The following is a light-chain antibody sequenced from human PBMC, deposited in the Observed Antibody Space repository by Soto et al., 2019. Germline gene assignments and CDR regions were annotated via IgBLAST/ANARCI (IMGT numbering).Light chain of an antibody. CDR3: SSYTSSSTDV. Sequence: QSALTQPASVSGSPGQSITISCTGTSSDVGGYNYVSWYQQHPGRAPKLMIYDVSIRPSGVSNRFSGSKSGNTASLTISGRQAEDEADYYCSSYTSSSTDVFGTGTKLTVL. J-gene: IGLJ1*01. CDR2: DVS. V-gene: IGLV2-14*01. CDR1: SSDVGGYNY.